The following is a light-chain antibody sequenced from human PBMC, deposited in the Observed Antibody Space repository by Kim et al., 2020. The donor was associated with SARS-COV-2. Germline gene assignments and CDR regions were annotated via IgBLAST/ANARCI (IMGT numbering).Light chain of an antibody. CDR2: DTS. CDR1: QSVSPY. J-gene: IGKJ5*01. CDR3: QQRSS. Sequence: ATLSLSPGERAPRSCRASQSVSPYLAWNQKKPGQAPRFLFYDTSKRAHGIPARFSGSGSGTDFTLIIGRLEPEDSAVYFCQQRSSFGQGTRLEIK. V-gene: IGKV3-11*01.